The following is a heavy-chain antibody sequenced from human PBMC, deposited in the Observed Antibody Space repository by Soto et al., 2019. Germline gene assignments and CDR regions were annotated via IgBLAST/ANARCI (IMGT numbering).Heavy chain of an antibody. CDR1: GYIFTAYS. V-gene: IGHV1-46*01. CDR2: VNPSGGST. CDR3: AREENCSDGVCYSEYFQR. J-gene: IGHJ1*01. D-gene: IGHD2-15*01. Sequence: QVQLVQSGAEVKKPGASVKASCKASGYIFTAYSMHWVRQAPGQGLEWMGVVNPSGGSTNYARKFRGRITMTRDTSTSTVYMDLSSLTSEDTAVYYCAREENCSDGVCYSEYFQRWGQGTLVTVSS.